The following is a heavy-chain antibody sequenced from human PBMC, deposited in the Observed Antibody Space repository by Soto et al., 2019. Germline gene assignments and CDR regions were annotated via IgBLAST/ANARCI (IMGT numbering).Heavy chain of an antibody. V-gene: IGHV1-18*01. D-gene: IGHD3-10*01. Sequence: ASVKVSCKASGYTFTSYAMHWVRQAPGQGLEWMGWISAYNGNTNYAQKLQGRVTMTTDTSTSTAYMELRSLRSDDTAVYYCARVLYGSDPPRLWGQGTLVTVSS. CDR3: ARVLYGSDPPRL. J-gene: IGHJ4*02. CDR2: ISAYNGNT. CDR1: GYTFTSYA.